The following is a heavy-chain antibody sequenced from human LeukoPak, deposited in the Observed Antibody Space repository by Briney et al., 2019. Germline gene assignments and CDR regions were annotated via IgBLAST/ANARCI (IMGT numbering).Heavy chain of an antibody. CDR2: INPNSGGT. V-gene: IGHV1-2*02. CDR3: ARGPPVPAAKIDGFDY. CDR1: GYTFTGYY. Sequence: ASVKVSCKASGYTFTGYYMHWVRQAPGQGLEWMGWINPNSGGTNYAQKFQGRVTMTRDTSISTAYMELSRLRSDDTAVYYCARGPPVPAAKIDGFDYWGQGTLVTVSS. D-gene: IGHD2-2*01. J-gene: IGHJ4*02.